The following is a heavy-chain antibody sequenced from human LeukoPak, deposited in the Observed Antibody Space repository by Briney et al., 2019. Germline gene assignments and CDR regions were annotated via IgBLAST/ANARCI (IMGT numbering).Heavy chain of an antibody. Sequence: ASVKVSCKASGYTFTTYDINWVRQATGQGLEWMGWMNPNSGNTGYAQKFQGRVSLTRDTSISTAYMELSSLRSEDTAVYYCAKNIALTGEFDSWGQGTLVTVSS. CDR2: MNPNSGNT. J-gene: IGHJ4*02. CDR1: GYTFTTYD. CDR3: AKNIALTGEFDS. V-gene: IGHV1-8*03. D-gene: IGHD7-27*01.